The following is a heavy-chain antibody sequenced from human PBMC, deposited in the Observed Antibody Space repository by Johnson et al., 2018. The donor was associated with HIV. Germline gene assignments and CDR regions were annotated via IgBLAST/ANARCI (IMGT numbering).Heavy chain of an antibody. CDR2: ISSGAGTI. D-gene: IGHD1-20*01. J-gene: IGHJ3*02. CDR1: GFTFSDYY. Sequence: QVQLVESGGGLVKPGGSLRLSCAASGFTFSDYYMSWIRQAPGKGLEWVSYISSGAGTIYYADSVRGRFTISRDNAKNSLYLQMNSLRAEDTAVYYCARDNWNDADGAFDSWGQGTMVTVSS. V-gene: IGHV3-11*04. CDR3: ARDNWNDADGAFDS.